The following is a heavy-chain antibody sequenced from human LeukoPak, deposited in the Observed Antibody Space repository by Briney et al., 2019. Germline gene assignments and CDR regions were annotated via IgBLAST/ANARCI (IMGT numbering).Heavy chain of an antibody. CDR3: ARERVEGTGAGSYYHFGMDV. CDR1: GGSISNQY. CDR2: MSYSGSS. V-gene: IGHV4-59*11. J-gene: IGHJ6*02. Sequence: HPSGTLSRTCTVSGGSISNQYWSWIRQPPGKGLEWLGYMSYSGSSDYNPSLNSRGTISVDTSKNQFSLKLTSVTAADTAVYYCARERVEGTGAGSYYHFGMDVWGQGTTVTVSS. D-gene: IGHD3-10*01.